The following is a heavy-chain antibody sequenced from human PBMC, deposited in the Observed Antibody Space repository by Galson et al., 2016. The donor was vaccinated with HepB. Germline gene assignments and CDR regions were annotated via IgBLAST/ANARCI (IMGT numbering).Heavy chain of an antibody. V-gene: IGHV3-33*01. D-gene: IGHD6-13*01. CDR3: AREAGIAAAATYDY. CDR1: GFTFSRYG. CDR2: IWSDGSNK. J-gene: IGHJ4*02. Sequence: SLRLSCAASGFTFSRYGMHWVRQAPGKGLEWVALIWSDGSNKYSADSVKGRFTISRDNSKNTAYLQMNSLRAEDRAVYYCAREAGIAAAATYDYWGQGTLVTVSS.